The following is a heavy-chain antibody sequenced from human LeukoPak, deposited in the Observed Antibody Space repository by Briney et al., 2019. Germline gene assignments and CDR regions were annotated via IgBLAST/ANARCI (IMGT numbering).Heavy chain of an antibody. CDR1: GFTFSDYS. CDR2: IRYDGNNK. V-gene: IGHV3-30*02. D-gene: IGHD2-2*01. J-gene: IGHJ4*02. CDR3: ARVMGRYCSSTSCYVDY. Sequence: GGSLRLSCAASGFTFSDYSMHWVRQAPGKGLNWVAFIRYDGNNKYCADSVKGRFTIPRYNSKNMLYMEMNSLRAEDTAVYSCARVMGRYCSSTSCYVDYWGQGTLVTVSS.